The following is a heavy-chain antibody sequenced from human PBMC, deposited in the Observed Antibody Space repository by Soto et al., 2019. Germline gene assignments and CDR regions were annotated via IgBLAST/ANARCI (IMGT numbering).Heavy chain of an antibody. J-gene: IGHJ4*02. CDR3: ARVWGYHYYDSSGYFLFDY. V-gene: IGHV4-31*03. D-gene: IGHD3-22*01. CDR1: GGSISSGGYY. Sequence: SETLSLTCTVSGGSISSGGYYWSWIRQHPGKGLEWIGYIYYSGSTYYNPSLKSRVTISVDTSKNQFSLKLSSVTAADTAVYYCARVWGYHYYDSSGYFLFDYWGQVTLVTVSS. CDR2: IYYSGST.